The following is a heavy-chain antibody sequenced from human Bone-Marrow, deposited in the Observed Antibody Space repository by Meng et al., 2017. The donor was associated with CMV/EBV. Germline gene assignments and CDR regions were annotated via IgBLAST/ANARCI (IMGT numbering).Heavy chain of an antibody. J-gene: IGHJ6*02. CDR2: ISSTSGYI. Sequence: GGSLRLSCVASGFTFSNYNMNWVRQAPGKGLEWVSSISSTSGYIYYADSLKGRFTISRDNAKNSLYLQMNSLRAEDTAVYYCARLIYYDFWSGYHYGMDVWVQGTTVTVPS. D-gene: IGHD3-3*01. V-gene: IGHV3-21*01. CDR1: GFTFSNYN. CDR3: ARLIYYDFWSGYHYGMDV.